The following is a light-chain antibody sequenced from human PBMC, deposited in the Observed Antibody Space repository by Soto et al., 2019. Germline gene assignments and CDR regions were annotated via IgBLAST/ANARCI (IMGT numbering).Light chain of an antibody. CDR1: SSSIGAGYD. Sequence: QSVMTQPPSVSGAPGQRVTISCTGSSSSIGAGYDVHWYQQLPGTAPKLLIYGNSNRPSGVPDRFSGSKSGTSASLAITGLQPEDEADYYCQSYDSSLSWVFGGGTKLTVL. CDR2: GNS. CDR3: QSYDSSLSWV. J-gene: IGLJ3*02. V-gene: IGLV1-40*01.